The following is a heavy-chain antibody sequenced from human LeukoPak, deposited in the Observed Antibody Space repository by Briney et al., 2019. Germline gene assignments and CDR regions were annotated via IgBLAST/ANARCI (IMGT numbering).Heavy chain of an antibody. Sequence: GGSLRLSCAASGFTFSSYAMSWVRQAPGKGLEWVSAISGSGGSTYYADSVKGRFTISRDNSKNTLYLRMNSLRAEDTAVYYCAKYSSRITMVRGVTFDYWGQGTLVTVSS. V-gene: IGHV3-23*01. CDR2: ISGSGGST. J-gene: IGHJ4*02. CDR3: AKYSSRITMVRGVTFDY. CDR1: GFTFSSYA. D-gene: IGHD3-10*01.